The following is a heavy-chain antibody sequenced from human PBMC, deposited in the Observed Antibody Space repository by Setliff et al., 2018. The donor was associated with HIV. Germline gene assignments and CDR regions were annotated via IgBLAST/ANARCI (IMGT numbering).Heavy chain of an antibody. V-gene: IGHV4-59*11. CDR3: ATEGREKLALFDH. D-gene: IGHD6-6*01. Sequence: TSETLSLTCNVSGLSMRAHHWSWVRLPPGKTLEWLGYILYSGNSNYNPSFKNRVTISLNEAKRQFSLDLKSVTSADTAVYYCATEGREKLALFDHWGLGTLVTVPQ. J-gene: IGHJ4*02. CDR2: ILYSGNS. CDR1: GLSMRAHH.